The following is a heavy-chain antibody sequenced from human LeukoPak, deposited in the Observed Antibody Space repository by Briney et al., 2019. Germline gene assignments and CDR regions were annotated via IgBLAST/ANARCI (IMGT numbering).Heavy chain of an antibody. V-gene: IGHV4-39*07. CDR2: IYYSGST. J-gene: IGHJ4*02. Sequence: SETLSLTCTVSGGSISSSSYYWGWIRQPPGKGLEWIGSIYYSGSTCYNPSLKSRVTISVDTSKNQFSLKLSSVADADTAVYYCARGPYYYDSSGYPSYFDYWGQGTLVTVSS. CDR3: ARGPYYYDSSGYPSYFDY. CDR1: GGSISSSSYY. D-gene: IGHD3-22*01.